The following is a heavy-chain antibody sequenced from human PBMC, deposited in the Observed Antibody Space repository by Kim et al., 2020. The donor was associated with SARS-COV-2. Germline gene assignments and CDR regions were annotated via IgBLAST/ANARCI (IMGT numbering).Heavy chain of an antibody. D-gene: IGHD3-10*01. CDR2: ISYDGSNK. CDR1: GFTFSSYA. J-gene: IGHJ4*02. V-gene: IGHV3-30-3*01. Sequence: GGSLRLSCAASGFTFSSYAMHWVRQAPGKGLEWVAVISYDGSNKYYADSVKGRFTISRDNSKNTLYLQMNSLRAEDTAVYYCARDPPDGYFGELLYRFDYWGQGTLVTVSS. CDR3: ARDPPDGYFGELLYRFDY.